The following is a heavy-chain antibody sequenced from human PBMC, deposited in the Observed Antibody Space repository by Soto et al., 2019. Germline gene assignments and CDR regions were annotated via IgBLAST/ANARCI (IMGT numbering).Heavy chain of an antibody. CDR3: AKGALSTYFD. CDR2: ISGTASRT. J-gene: IGHJ4*02. D-gene: IGHD3-9*01. CDR1: GFTPTTTP. V-gene: IGHV3-23*01. Sequence: WGSLRLSCAVSGFTPTTTPLSWVRQPPGKGLEWVTTISGTASRTYYVDSVKGRFTISRDNSKNTLYLQMNSLRAEDTAVYYCAKGALSTYFDWGQGTLVTVSS.